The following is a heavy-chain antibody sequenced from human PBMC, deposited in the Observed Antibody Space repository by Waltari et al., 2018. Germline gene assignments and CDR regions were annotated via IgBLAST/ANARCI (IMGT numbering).Heavy chain of an antibody. J-gene: IGHJ4*02. Sequence: VQLVESGGGVVQPGRSLRLSCAASGFTFSSYAMHWVRQAPGKGLEWVANIKKDGSTKYDVDSVKGRFTISRDNAKDSLLLQMNSLRAEDTAVYYCARHGDFCFDFWGQGIVVTVSS. CDR1: GFTFSSYA. CDR3: ARHGDFCFDF. V-gene: IGHV3-7*01. CDR2: IKKDGSTK. D-gene: IGHD4-17*01.